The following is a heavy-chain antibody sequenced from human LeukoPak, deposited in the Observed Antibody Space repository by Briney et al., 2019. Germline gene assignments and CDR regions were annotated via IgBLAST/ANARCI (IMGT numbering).Heavy chain of an antibody. CDR2: IGTAGEI. V-gene: IGHV3-13*01. CDR3: ARGRFVASYYYMDV. D-gene: IGHD3-3*01. CDR1: GFTFSSYD. Sequence: GGSLRLSCAASGFTFSSYDIHWVRQATGKGLEWVSGIGTAGEIYYPGSVKGRFTISRDNAKNSLYVQMNSLSAEDTAVYYCARGRFVASYYYMDVWGKGTTVTVSS. J-gene: IGHJ6*03.